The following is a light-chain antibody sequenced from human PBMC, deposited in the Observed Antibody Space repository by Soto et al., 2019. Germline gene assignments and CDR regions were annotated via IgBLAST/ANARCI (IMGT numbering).Light chain of an antibody. CDR1: QSVGTY. V-gene: IGKV3-11*01. J-gene: IGKJ4*01. CDR3: QQSSDWFT. CDR2: DAS. Sequence: IVLTQSPATLSLSPGDRATLSCRASQSVGTYLAWYQQKAGQAPKLLIYDASNRPTGLPARFSGGGSGADFTLTISIMVPVDFAVYSCQQSSDWFTFGGGTKVEIK.